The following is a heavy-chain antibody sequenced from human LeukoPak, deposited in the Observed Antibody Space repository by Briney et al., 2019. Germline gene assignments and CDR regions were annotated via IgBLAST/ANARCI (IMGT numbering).Heavy chain of an antibody. CDR1: GFTFSSYA. Sequence: GGSLRLSCAASGFTFSSYAMSWVRQAPGKGLDWVSSISGLGGSTYYGDSVKGRFTISRDNSKNTLYLQMNSLRAEDTAVYYCAKWGTMEYFQHWGQGTLVTVSS. V-gene: IGHV3-23*01. D-gene: IGHD3-10*01. CDR3: AKWGTMEYFQH. CDR2: ISGLGGST. J-gene: IGHJ1*01.